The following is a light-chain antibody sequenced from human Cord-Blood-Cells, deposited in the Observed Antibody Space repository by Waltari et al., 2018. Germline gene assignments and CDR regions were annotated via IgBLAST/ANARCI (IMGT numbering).Light chain of an antibody. J-gene: IGKJ1*01. CDR2: KAS. Sequence: DLQMTQPPSTPSASVGDRVPIPCRASQSISSWLAWYQQKPGKAPKHLIYKASSSESGVPSRFSGSGSGTEFTLTISSLQPDDFAIYYCQQYNSYVWTFGQGTKVEIK. CDR1: QSISSW. V-gene: IGKV1-5*03. CDR3: QQYNSYVWT.